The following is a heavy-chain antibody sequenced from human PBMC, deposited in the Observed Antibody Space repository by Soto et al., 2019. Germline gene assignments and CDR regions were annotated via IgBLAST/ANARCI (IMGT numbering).Heavy chain of an antibody. CDR2: ISSSSSYI. D-gene: IGHD2-15*01. J-gene: IGHJ4*02. CDR1: GFTFSSYS. CDR3: ARAYCSGGSCYPFDY. Sequence: GGSLRLSCAASGFTFSSYSINWVRQAPGKGLEWVSSISSSSSYIYYADSVRGRFTISRDNAKNSLYLQMNSLRAEDTAVYYCARAYCSGGSCYPFDYWGQGTPVTVSS. V-gene: IGHV3-21*01.